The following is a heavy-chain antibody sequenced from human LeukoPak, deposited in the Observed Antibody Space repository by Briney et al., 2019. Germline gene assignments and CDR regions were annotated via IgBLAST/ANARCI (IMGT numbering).Heavy chain of an antibody. CDR3: ARATYYYDSSGYYYTNPNDY. D-gene: IGHD3-22*01. V-gene: IGHV3-74*01. Sequence: PVGSLRLSCAASGFTFSSYWMHWVRQAPGKGLVWVSRINSDGSSTSYADSVKGRFTISRDNAKNTLYLQMNSLRAEDTAVYYCARATYYYDSSGYYYTNPNDYWGQGTLVTVSS. CDR2: INSDGSST. J-gene: IGHJ4*02. CDR1: GFTFSSYW.